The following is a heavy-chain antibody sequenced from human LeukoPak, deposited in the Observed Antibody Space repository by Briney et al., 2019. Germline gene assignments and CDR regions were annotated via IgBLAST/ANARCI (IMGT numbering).Heavy chain of an antibody. CDR3: ARDSCSSTSCLSIDDY. V-gene: IGHV1-2*02. CDR1: GYTFIAYY. CDR2: INPNSGGT. Sequence: ASVTVSFKASGYTFIAYYMHWVRQAPGQGHEWMGWINPNSGGTNYAQKFQGRGTMTRDTSISTVYMELSRLRSDDTAVYYCARDSCSSTSCLSIDDYWGQGTLVTVSS. J-gene: IGHJ4*02. D-gene: IGHD2-2*01.